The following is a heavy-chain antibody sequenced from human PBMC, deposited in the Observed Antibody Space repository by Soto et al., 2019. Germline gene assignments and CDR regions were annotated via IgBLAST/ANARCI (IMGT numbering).Heavy chain of an antibody. CDR2: IRSKANSYAT. V-gene: IGHV3-73*01. Sequence: EVQLGESGGGLVQPGGSLKLTCAASGFTFSGSAMHWVRQASGKGLEWVCRIRSKANSYATAYAASVKGRFTISRDDSMNTAYLQMNSLKTEDTAVYYSYIVVVVAATHADMPGIYMDVWGKGTTVTVSS. CDR3: YIVVVVAATHADMPGIYMDV. D-gene: IGHD2-15*01. CDR1: GFTFSGSA. J-gene: IGHJ6*03.